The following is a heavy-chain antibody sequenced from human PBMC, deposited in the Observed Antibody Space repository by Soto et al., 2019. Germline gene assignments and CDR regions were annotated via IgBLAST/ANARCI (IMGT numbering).Heavy chain of an antibody. V-gene: IGHV3-30*03. CDR3: ARDRVRSSLLYVVGGDY. Sequence: PGGSLTLSCAPSGFTFNDYVMHWVRQAPGKGPEWVAVISSDGTNKYHIDSVRGRFAISRDNSKNTLYLQMDTLRTDDTALYYWARDRVRSSLLYVVGGDYWGQGT. D-gene: IGHD3-16*01. J-gene: IGHJ4*02. CDR2: ISSDGTNK. CDR1: GFTFNDYV.